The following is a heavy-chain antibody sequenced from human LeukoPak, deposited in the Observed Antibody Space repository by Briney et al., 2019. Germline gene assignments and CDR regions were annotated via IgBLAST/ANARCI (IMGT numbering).Heavy chain of an antibody. V-gene: IGHV3-7*04. CDR3: ARGAGSIDY. CDR2: IKQDGSEQ. Sequence: GGSLRLSCAASGFTFSSYRMSWVRQAPGKGLEWVANIKQDGSEQYYVDSVKGRFTISRDSAKNSLYLQMNSLRAEDTAVYYCARGAGSIDYWGQGTLVTVSS. D-gene: IGHD2-15*01. J-gene: IGHJ4*02. CDR1: GFTFSSYR.